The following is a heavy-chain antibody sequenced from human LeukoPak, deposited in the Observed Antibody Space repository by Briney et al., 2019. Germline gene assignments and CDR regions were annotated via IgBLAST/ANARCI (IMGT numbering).Heavy chain of an antibody. CDR1: GFTFSTFA. Sequence: SGGSLRLSCAASGFTFSTFAMHWVRLSPGKGLEWVSSITGSGPYMLYADSVKHRFTISRDNTKNLLYLEMNSLRAEDTAMYFCVRDVGAVRGEVYFDYWGQGTLVTVSS. CDR2: ITGSGPYM. V-gene: IGHV3-21*06. J-gene: IGHJ4*02. D-gene: IGHD3-10*01. CDR3: VRDVGAVRGEVYFDY.